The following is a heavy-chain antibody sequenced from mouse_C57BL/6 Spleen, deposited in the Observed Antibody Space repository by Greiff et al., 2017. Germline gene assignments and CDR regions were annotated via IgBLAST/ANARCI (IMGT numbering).Heavy chain of an antibody. J-gene: IGHJ2*01. CDR2: IDPENGDT. CDR1: GFNIKDDY. V-gene: IGHV14-4*01. D-gene: IGHD2-2*01. CDR3: TTNGYDEGGDY. Sequence: EVQLVESGAELVRPGASVKLSCTASGFNIKDDYMHWVKQRPEQGLEWIGWIDPENGDTEYASKFQGKATITADTSSNTAYLQLSSLTSEDTAVYYCTTNGYDEGGDYWGQGTTLTVSS.